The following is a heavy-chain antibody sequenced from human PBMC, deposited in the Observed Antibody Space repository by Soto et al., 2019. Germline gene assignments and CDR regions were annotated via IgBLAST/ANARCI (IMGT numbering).Heavy chain of an antibody. D-gene: IGHD3-9*01. CDR3: ARPQSYHMLTGPTDYFDY. CDR2: INHSGST. CDR1: GGPFSGYY. V-gene: IGHV4-34*01. Sequence: SETLSLTCAVYGGPFSGYYWTWIRQPPGKGLEWIGAINHSGSTNYNPSLKSRVTISVDTSKNQFSLKLSSVTAADTAVYYCARPQSYHMLTGPTDYFDYWGQGTLVTVSS. J-gene: IGHJ4*02.